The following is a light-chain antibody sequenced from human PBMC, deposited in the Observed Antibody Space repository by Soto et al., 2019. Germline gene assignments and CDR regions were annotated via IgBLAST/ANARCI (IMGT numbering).Light chain of an antibody. CDR1: QSIGTY. J-gene: IGKJ1*01. CDR2: AAS. V-gene: IGKV1-39*01. Sequence: IQMTQSPSSLSASVGDRVTITCRASQSIGTYLNWYQQKPGKAPTVLIFAASTLQSGVPSRFSGSGSGTDFTLTISSLQPEDFATYYCPQNYTTLTWTFGQGTKVEIK. CDR3: PQNYTTLTWT.